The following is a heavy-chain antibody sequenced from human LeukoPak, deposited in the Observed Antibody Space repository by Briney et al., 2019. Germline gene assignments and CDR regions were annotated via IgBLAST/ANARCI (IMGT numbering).Heavy chain of an antibody. D-gene: IGHD3-3*01. J-gene: IGHJ4*02. Sequence: PGGSLRLSCAASGFTFSSYAMSWVRQAPGKGLEWVSAISGSGGSTYYADSVKGRFTISRDNSKNTLYLQMNSLRAEDTAVYYCAKDSGGAYYDFWSGYSAFDYWGQGTLVTVSS. CDR2: ISGSGGST. V-gene: IGHV3-23*01. CDR3: AKDSGGAYYDFWSGYSAFDY. CDR1: GFTFSSYA.